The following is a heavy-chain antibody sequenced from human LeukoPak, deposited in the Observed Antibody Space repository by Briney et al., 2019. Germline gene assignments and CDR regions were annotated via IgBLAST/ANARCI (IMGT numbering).Heavy chain of an antibody. CDR3: ARDSRYCSGGSCFHDY. J-gene: IGHJ4*02. V-gene: IGHV3-33*01. Sequence: GGSLRLSCAASGFTFSIYGMHWVGHAPGKGLERVAVIWNDGSNKYYADSVKGRFTISRDNSKNTLYLQMNSLRAGDTAVYYCARDSRYCSGGSCFHDYWGQGTLVTVSS. CDR2: IWNDGSNK. CDR1: GFTFSIYG. D-gene: IGHD2-15*01.